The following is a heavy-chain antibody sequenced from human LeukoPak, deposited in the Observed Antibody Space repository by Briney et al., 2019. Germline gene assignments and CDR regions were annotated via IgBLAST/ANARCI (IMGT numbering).Heavy chain of an antibody. D-gene: IGHD2-15*01. J-gene: IGHJ4*02. V-gene: IGHV1-18*01. Sequence: ASVKVSCKASGYTFTSYGISWVRQAPGQGLEWMGWISGYDGNTNYAQKLKGRVTMTTDTSKSTVYLELRSLRSDDTAVYYCAALLGCSGGSCSIDYWGQGTLVTVSS. CDR2: ISGYDGNT. CDR3: AALLGCSGGSCSIDY. CDR1: GYTFTSYG.